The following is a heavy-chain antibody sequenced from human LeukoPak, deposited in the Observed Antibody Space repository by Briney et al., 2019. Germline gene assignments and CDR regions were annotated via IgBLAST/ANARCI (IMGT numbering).Heavy chain of an antibody. CDR2: IYYSGST. CDR3: ARYQGDYAYYYYYYGMDV. CDR1: GGSISSYY. D-gene: IGHD4-17*01. Sequence: KTSETLSLTCTVSGGSISSYYWSWIRQPPGKGLEWIGYIYYSGSTNYNPSLKSRVTISVDTSKNQFSLKLSSVTAADTAVYYCARYQGDYAYYYYYYGMDVWGQGTTVTVSS. J-gene: IGHJ6*02. V-gene: IGHV4-59*08.